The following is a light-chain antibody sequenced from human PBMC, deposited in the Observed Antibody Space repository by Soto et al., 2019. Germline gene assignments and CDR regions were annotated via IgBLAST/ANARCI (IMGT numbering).Light chain of an antibody. CDR2: DPS. Sequence: EIGMTQSPATLSVSPGESATLSCRACQSVSSNLAWYQQKPGRTPNLLIYDPSTRATGIPDRFNGSGSGTEFTLAYSSLQSEDFSVYYCQQYNVLPLTCDGGTKVEFK. CDR3: QQYNVLPLT. V-gene: IGKV3-15*01. J-gene: IGKJ4*01. CDR1: QSVSSN.